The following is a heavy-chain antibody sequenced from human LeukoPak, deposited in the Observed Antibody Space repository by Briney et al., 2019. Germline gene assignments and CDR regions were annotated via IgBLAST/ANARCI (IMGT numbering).Heavy chain of an antibody. J-gene: IGHJ5*02. V-gene: IGHV4-4*07. Sequence: NTSETLSFTCTVSGASISKYYWSWIRQPAGKGLEWIGRIYVRGTTDDNPTDYNPPLKSRVIMSVDTSKNQFSLNLSSATAADTAVYYCARGYSYGKNWFDPWGQGTLVSVSS. CDR3: ARGYSYGKNWFDP. CDR2: IYVRGTTDDNPT. CDR1: GASISKYY. D-gene: IGHD5-18*01.